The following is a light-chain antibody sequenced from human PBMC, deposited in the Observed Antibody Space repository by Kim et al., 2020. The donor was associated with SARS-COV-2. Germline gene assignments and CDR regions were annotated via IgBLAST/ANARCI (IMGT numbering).Light chain of an antibody. V-gene: IGKV1-5*03. CDR2: KAS. J-gene: IGKJ2*01. CDR3: QQYNSYPMYT. CDR1: QDISSW. Sequence: ESVGDRVTITCRASQDISSWLAWYQQTPGKAPRLLIYKASTLERGVSSRFSGSGSGTDFTLTISSLQPDDFATYYCQQYNSYPMYTFGQGTKLEI.